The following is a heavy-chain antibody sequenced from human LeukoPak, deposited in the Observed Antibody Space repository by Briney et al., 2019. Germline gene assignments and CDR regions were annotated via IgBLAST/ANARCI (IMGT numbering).Heavy chain of an antibody. J-gene: IGHJ5*02. CDR3: ARGEQWLVQGYWFDP. V-gene: IGHV4-39*07. Sequence: SETLSLTCTVSGGSISSSSYYWGWIRQPPGKGLEWIGSIYYSGSTYYNPSLKSRVTISVDTSKNQFSLKLGSVTAADTAVYYCARGEQWLVQGYWFDPWGQGTLVTVSS. CDR2: IYYSGST. D-gene: IGHD6-19*01. CDR1: GGSISSSSYY.